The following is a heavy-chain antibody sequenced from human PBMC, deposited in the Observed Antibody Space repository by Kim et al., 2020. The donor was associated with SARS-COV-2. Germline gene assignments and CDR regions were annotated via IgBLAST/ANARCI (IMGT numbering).Heavy chain of an antibody. J-gene: IGHJ6*02. V-gene: IGHV3-11*04. CDR1: GFTFSDYY. CDR3: ARDGPPDRGYSSGWYESGKYYGMAF. Sequence: GGSLRLSCAASGFTFSDYYMSWIRQAPGKGLEWVSYISSSGSTIYYADSVKGRFIIARNNAKKSLYLQMNSMRAENTAVYYCARDGPPDRGYSSGWYESGKYYGMAFWGQGTKVTVSS. D-gene: IGHD6-19*01. CDR2: ISSSGSTI.